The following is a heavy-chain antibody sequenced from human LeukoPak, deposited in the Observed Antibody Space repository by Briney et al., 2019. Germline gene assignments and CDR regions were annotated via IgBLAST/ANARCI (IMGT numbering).Heavy chain of an antibody. V-gene: IGHV1-18*01. CDR1: GYTFTSYG. Sequence: ALVKVSCKASGYTFTSYGISWVRQAPGQGLEWMGWISAYNGNTNYAQKFQGRVTITADESTSTAYMELSSLRSEDTAVYYCARDGSHPYDSSGYYGSWGQGTLVTVSS. D-gene: IGHD3-22*01. CDR3: ARDGSHPYDSSGYYGS. J-gene: IGHJ5*02. CDR2: ISAYNGNT.